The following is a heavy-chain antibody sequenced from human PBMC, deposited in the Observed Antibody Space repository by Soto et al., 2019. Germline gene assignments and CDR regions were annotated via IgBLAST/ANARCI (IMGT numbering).Heavy chain of an antibody. CDR1: GGTFSSYA. CDR2: IIPIFGTA. Sequence: SVKVSCQASGGTFSSYAISWVRQAPGQGLEWMGGIIPIFGTANYAQKFQGRVTITADESTSTAYMELSSLRSEDTAVYYCARRTQPYQLEYNCFDPWGQGTLVTVSS. J-gene: IGHJ5*02. V-gene: IGHV1-69*01. CDR3: ARRTQPYQLEYNCFDP. D-gene: IGHD2-2*01.